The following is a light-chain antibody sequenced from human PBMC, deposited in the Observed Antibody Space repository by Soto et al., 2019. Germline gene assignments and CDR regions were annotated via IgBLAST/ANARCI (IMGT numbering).Light chain of an antibody. V-gene: IGLV2-14*01. CDR3: SSYSSSSTFYV. J-gene: IGLJ1*01. Sequence: QSVLTQPASVSGSPGQSITTSCTGTSSDIGGFYYVSWYQHHPGKDPKLMIYQVSNRPSGVSNRFSGSKSGNTASLTISGLQAEDEADYFCSSYSSSSTFYVFGAGTKVTVL. CDR1: SSDIGGFYY. CDR2: QVS.